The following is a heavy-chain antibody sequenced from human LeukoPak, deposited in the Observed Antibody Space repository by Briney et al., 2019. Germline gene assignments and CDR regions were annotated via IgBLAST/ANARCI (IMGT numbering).Heavy chain of an antibody. D-gene: IGHD3/OR15-3a*01. Sequence: ASVKVSCKASGYTFTSYGISWVRQAPGQGLEWMGWISAYNGNTNYAQKLQGRVTMTTDTPTSTAYKELRSLRSDDTAVYYCARGRTGFSYGSFDYWGQGTLVTVSS. V-gene: IGHV1-18*01. CDR1: GYTFTSYG. CDR2: ISAYNGNT. CDR3: ARGRTGFSYGSFDY. J-gene: IGHJ4*02.